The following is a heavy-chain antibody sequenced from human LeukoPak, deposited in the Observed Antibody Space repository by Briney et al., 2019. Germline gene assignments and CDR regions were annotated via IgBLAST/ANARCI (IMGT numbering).Heavy chain of an antibody. J-gene: IGHJ3*02. CDR2: TSSDLNVK. CDR3: ARQVVTLSSDAFDI. V-gene: IGHV3-30-3*01. Sequence: PGGSLRLSCAASGFTFRNYVIHWVRQAPGKGLEWVAVTSSDLNVKLYADSVKGRFTISRDNAKNTLYLQMNSLRAEDTAVYYCARQVVTLSSDAFDIWGQGTMVTVSS. CDR1: GFTFRNYV. D-gene: IGHD2-21*02.